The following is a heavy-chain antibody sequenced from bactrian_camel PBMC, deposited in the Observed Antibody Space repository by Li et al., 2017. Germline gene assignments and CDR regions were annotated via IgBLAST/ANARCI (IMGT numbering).Heavy chain of an antibody. J-gene: IGHJ4*01. V-gene: IGHV3S36*01. CDR1: GYVYDNC. Sequence: VQLVESGGGSVQAGESLRLSCVASGYVYDNCWGWFRQAPGKEREEVANIYVGGGSTYYVDPVEGRFTISKDNAKNTLYLQMNSLKTEDTAVYRCAPVDYYSDYDGPTYNYWGQGTQVTVS. D-gene: IGHD4*01. CDR3: APVDYYSDYDGPTYNY. CDR2: IYVGGGST.